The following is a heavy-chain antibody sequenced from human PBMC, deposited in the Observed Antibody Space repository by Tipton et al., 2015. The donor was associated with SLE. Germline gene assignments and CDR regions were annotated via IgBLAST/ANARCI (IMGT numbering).Heavy chain of an antibody. CDR1: GGSIGSFY. J-gene: IGHJ4*02. Sequence: TLSLTCTVSGGSIGSFYWSWIRQPPGKGLEWIGNIDYTANPNYSPSLKSRVTISIDTSTNHFSLKLRSVTAADTAVYYCARVRATRENSDFWSGYFFDYWGQGTLVSVSS. D-gene: IGHD3-3*01. V-gene: IGHV4-59*01. CDR3: ARVRATRENSDFWSGYFFDY. CDR2: IDYTANP.